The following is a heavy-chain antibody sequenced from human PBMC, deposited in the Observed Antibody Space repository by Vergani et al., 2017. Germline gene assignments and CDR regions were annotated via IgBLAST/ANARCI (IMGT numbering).Heavy chain of an antibody. CDR1: GFSLTNPTLG. CDR2: IFSNGAK. J-gene: IGHJ6*02. Sequence: QVTLKESGPVVVKPTETLTLTCTVSGFSLTNPTLGVSWLRQSPGKALEWLAHIFSNGAKSYTTSLRSRLTISRATSKSQVVLTMTNMDPVDTATYFCARIPVIAVSDKFFYHNGMDVWGQGTTVTVSS. CDR3: ARIPVIAVSDKFFYHNGMDV. D-gene: IGHD6-19*01. V-gene: IGHV2-26*01.